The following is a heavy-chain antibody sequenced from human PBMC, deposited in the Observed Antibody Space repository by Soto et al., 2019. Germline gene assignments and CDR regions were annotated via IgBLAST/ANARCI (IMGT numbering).Heavy chain of an antibody. Sequence: EEQLVESGGGLIQPGGSLRLSCVGSGFSVINSYVSWVRQAPGQGLEWVSIIYTGGSTYYADSVKGRFTMSRDTSKNTVSLQMNSPRAEDTALYYCAKEGSDGWCHLWGQGTPVTVSS. CDR2: IYTGGST. D-gene: IGHD1-26*01. CDR1: GFSVINSY. CDR3: AKEGSDGWCHL. J-gene: IGHJ5*02. V-gene: IGHV3-53*01.